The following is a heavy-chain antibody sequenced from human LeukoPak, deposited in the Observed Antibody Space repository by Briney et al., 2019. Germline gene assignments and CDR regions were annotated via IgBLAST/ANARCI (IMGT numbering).Heavy chain of an antibody. CDR1: GFIFSSYA. V-gene: IGHV3-23*01. J-gene: IGHJ4*02. CDR3: AKGIAAARPLDY. Sequence: GGSLRLSCAASGFIFSSYAMSWVRQAPGKGLEWVSAFSGRGGTTYYADSVQGRFTISRDNSKNTLYLQMNSLRAEDTAIYYCAKGIAAARPLDYWGQGTLVTVSS. CDR2: FSGRGGTT. D-gene: IGHD6-13*01.